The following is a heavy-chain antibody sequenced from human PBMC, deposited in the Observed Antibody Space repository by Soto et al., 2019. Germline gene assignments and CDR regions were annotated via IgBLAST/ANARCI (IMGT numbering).Heavy chain of an antibody. CDR2: IYWDDDK. Sequence: QITLKESGPPLVKPTQTLTLTCTFSGFSLSSTRMAVGWIRQPPGKALEWLALIYWDDDKRYSPFLKSRLTITKDTSKNQVVLTMSKMDPVDTARYYCAHIVVAGLGYYFDYWGQGTLVTVSS. J-gene: IGHJ4*02. V-gene: IGHV2-5*02. CDR1: GFSLSSTRMA. D-gene: IGHD6-19*01. CDR3: AHIVVAGLGYYFDY.